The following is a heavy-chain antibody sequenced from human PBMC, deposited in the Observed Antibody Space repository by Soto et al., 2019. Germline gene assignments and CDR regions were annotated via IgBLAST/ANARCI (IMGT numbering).Heavy chain of an antibody. J-gene: IGHJ6*02. CDR3: AREGVAVRGIIITEKYYYYGMDV. Sequence: ASVKVSCKASGYTFTSYGISWVRQAPGQGLEWMGWISAYNGNTNYAEKLQGRVTMTTDTSKSTAYLELKSLRAEDTAVYYCAREGVAVRGIIITEKYYYYGMDVWGQGTTVTVSS. CDR2: ISAYNGNT. CDR1: GYTFTSYG. V-gene: IGHV1-18*01. D-gene: IGHD3-10*01.